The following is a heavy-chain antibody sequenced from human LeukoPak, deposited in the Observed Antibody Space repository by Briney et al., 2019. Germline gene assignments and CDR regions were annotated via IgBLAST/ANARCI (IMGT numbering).Heavy chain of an antibody. J-gene: IGHJ3*02. CDR2: INWNGGST. D-gene: IGHD4-17*01. CDR1: GFTFDDYG. V-gene: IGHV3-20*04. CDR3: ARAHLRASAFDI. Sequence: PGGSLRLSCADSGFTFDDYGMSWVRQAPGKGLEWVSGINWNGGSTGYADSVKGRFTISRDNAKNSLYLHMNSLRAEDTALYYCARAHLRASAFDIWGQGTMVTVSS.